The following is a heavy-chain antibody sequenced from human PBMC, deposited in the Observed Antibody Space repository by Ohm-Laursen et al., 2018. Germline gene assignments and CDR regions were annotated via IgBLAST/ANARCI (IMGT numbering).Heavy chain of an antibody. D-gene: IGHD3-16*01. V-gene: IGHV3-23*01. CDR2: ISGRTSET. CDR1: GFTFSSNA. CDR3: ARGAYAS. J-gene: IGHJ5*02. Sequence: SLRLSCAASGFTFSSNAMSWVRQAPGKGLEWVSGISGRTSETYYADSVKGRFTISRDNAKNSLYLQMNSLRADDTAVYYCARGAYASWGQGTLVTVSS.